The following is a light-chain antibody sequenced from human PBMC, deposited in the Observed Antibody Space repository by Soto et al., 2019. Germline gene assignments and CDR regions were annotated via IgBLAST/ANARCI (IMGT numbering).Light chain of an antibody. V-gene: IGKV3-15*01. Sequence: EIVTTQSPATLSVSPGERVTLSCRASQSVSSNLAWYQHKLGQAPRLLIYGASTRATGILARFSGSGSGTEFTLTISSLQSEDFAVYYCQQYNNWPWTFGQGTKVDIK. CDR1: QSVSSN. CDR3: QQYNNWPWT. CDR2: GAS. J-gene: IGKJ1*01.